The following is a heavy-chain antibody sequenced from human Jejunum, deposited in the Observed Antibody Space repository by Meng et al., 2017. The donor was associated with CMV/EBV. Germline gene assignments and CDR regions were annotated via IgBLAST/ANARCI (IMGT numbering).Heavy chain of an antibody. J-gene: IGHJ5*02. Sequence: TVSGGSISSSTYFWGWIRQPPGKGLEWIGSMYYSGSTYYNPSLKSRVTISVDTSKNQFSLKLSSVTAADTAVYYCARGKDLYSWFDPWGQGTLVTVSS. CDR3: ARGKDLYSWFDP. CDR1: GGSISSSTYF. D-gene: IGHD1-26*01. CDR2: MYYSGST. V-gene: IGHV4-39*07.